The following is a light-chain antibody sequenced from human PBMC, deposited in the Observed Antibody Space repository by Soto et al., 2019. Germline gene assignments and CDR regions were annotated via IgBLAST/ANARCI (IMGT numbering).Light chain of an antibody. CDR2: GAS. J-gene: IGKJ1*01. V-gene: IGKV3-20*01. CDR3: QQYGPSPRT. CDR1: QSVRSNY. Sequence: EIVLTQSPGTLSLSPGERATLSCRASQSVRSNYLAWYQQKPGQAPRLLIYGASSRATGIPDRFSGSGSGKDLNLTINRLEPEDSAVSSCQQYGPSPRTFGQGTKVEIK.